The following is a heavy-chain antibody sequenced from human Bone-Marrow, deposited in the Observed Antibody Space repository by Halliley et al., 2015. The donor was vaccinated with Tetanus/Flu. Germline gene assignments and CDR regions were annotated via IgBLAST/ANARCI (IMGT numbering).Heavy chain of an antibody. CDR1: EFLFSSYS. J-gene: IGHJ4*02. CDR3: ASLPPNY. Sequence: SLRLSCAASEFLFSSYSMNWVRRAPGKGLEWVSSISTSSSYTYYVDSVKGRFTISRDNAKNSVYLQMNSLRVEDTAVYYCASLPPNYWGQGALVTVSS. V-gene: IGHV3-21*01. CDR2: ISTSSSYT.